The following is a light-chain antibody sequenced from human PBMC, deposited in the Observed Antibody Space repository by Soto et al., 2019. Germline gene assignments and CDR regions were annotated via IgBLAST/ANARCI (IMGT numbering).Light chain of an antibody. CDR1: SSNIGAGYN. Sequence: QSVLTQPPSVSGAPGQRVNISCTGSSSNIGAGYNVYWYQQLPGTAPKLLIYGNNNRPSGVPDRFSGSKSGTSASLAITGLQADDEADYYCQSYDSSLSGAWVFGGGTQLTVL. J-gene: IGLJ3*02. CDR3: QSYDSSLSGAWV. CDR2: GNN. V-gene: IGLV1-40*01.